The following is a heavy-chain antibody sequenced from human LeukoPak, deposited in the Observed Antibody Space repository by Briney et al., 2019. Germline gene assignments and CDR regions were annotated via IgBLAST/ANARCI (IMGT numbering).Heavy chain of an antibody. D-gene: IGHD1-1*01. CDR2: ISSSVTTI. CDR3: ARGGTTRNGYFQH. CDR1: GFTFSDYY. V-gene: IGHV3-11*01. J-gene: IGHJ1*01. Sequence: GGSLRLSCAASGFTFSDYYMSWIRQTPGKGLEWVSYISSSVTTIYYADSVKGRFTISRDDAKKSLYLQMNSLRAEDTAVYYCARGGTTRNGYFQHWGQGTLVTVSS.